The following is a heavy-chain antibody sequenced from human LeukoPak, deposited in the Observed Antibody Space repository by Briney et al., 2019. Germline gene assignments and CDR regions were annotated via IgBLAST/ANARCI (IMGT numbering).Heavy chain of an antibody. D-gene: IGHD4-17*01. CDR2: IYYSGST. Sequence: PSETLSLTYTVSGGSVSSGSYYWSWIRQPPGTGLEWIGYIYYSGSTNYNPSLKSRVTISVDTSKNQFSLKLSSVTAADTAVYYCAREIYGDYQFDYWGQGTLVTVSS. CDR1: GGSVSSGSYY. CDR3: AREIYGDYQFDY. J-gene: IGHJ4*02. V-gene: IGHV4-61*01.